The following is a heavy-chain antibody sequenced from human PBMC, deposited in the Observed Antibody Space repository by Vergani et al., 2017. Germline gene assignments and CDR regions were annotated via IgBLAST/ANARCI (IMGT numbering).Heavy chain of an antibody. D-gene: IGHD6-19*01. CDR2: ISGSGGST. CDR1: GFTFSSYA. J-gene: IGHJ3*02. Sequence: EVQLLESGGGLVQPGGSLRLSCAASGFTFSSYAMSWVRQAPGKGLEWVSAISGSGGSTYYADSVKGRITISRDNSKNTLYLQMNSLRAEDTAVYYCAKDEAVAGTVYWVRESQWGIDIWGQGTMVTVSS. V-gene: IGHV3-23*01. CDR3: AKDEAVAGTVYWVRESQWGIDI.